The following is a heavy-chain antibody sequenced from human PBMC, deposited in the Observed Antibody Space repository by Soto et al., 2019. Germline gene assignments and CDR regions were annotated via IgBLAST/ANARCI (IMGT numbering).Heavy chain of an antibody. D-gene: IGHD4-17*01. CDR2: IRSKANSYAT. Sequence: GGSLRLSCAASGFTFSGSAMHWVRQASGKGLEWVGRIRSKANSYATAYAASVKGRFTISRDDSKNTAYLQMNSLKTEDTAVYYCTRPSDCGAVTTHCYYGMDVWGQGTTVTVSS. CDR1: GFTFSGSA. J-gene: IGHJ6*02. CDR3: TRPSDCGAVTTHCYYGMDV. V-gene: IGHV3-73*01.